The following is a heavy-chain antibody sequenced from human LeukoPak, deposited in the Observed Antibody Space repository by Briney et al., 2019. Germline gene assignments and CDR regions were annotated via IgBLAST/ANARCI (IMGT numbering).Heavy chain of an antibody. D-gene: IGHD3-22*01. V-gene: IGHV4-34*01. J-gene: IGHJ3*02. Sequence: SETLSLTCAVYGGSFSGYYWSWIRQPPGKGLEWIGEINHSGSTYYNPSLKSRVTISVDTSKNQFSLKLSSVTAADTAVYYCARAKGPYYYDSSGYFDAFDIWGQGTMVTVSS. CDR3: ARAKGPYYYDSSGYFDAFDI. CDR1: GGSFSGYY. CDR2: INHSGST.